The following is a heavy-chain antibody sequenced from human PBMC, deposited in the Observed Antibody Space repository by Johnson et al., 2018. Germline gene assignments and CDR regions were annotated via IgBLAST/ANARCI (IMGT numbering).Heavy chain of an antibody. Sequence: VQLVESGGGSVQPGGSLRLSCAASGFTFSNYWMSWVRQVPGKGVEWMANIKHDAGEQFYTDSVKGRFFISRDDAKNSGQLQMNSLRAEDRGVYYCARSLSRHATPIMGVYFYHWGQGTLVTVSS. D-gene: IGHD3-16*01. CDR3: ARSLSRHATPIMGVYFYH. CDR1: GFTFSNYW. CDR2: IKHDAGEQ. J-gene: IGHJ4*02. V-gene: IGHV3-7*01.